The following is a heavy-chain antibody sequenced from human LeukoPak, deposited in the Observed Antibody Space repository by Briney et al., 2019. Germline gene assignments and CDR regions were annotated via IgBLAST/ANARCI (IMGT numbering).Heavy chain of an antibody. V-gene: IGHV3-66*01. CDR3: TRVPNYYYGMDV. J-gene: IGHJ6*02. CDR2: IYSGGST. Sequence: GGSLRLSCAASGFTVSSSYMSWVRQAPGKGLEWASVIYSGGSTYYADSVKGRFTISRDNSKNTLYLQMNSLRAEDTAVYYCTRVPNYYYGMDVWGQGTTVTVS. CDR1: GFTVSSSY.